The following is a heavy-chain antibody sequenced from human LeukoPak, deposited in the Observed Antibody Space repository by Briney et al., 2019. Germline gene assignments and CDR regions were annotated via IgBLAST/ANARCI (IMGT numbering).Heavy chain of an antibody. Sequence: GRSLRLSCEASGFTFSHYGIHWVRQTPGKGLEWVAAISSDGVEKHYADSVKGRFTISRDNSKSTLYLQMNSLRAEDTALYYCARESHYDILTGYSPVEYYFYYMDVWGKGTTVTVSS. CDR1: GFTFSHYG. V-gene: IGHV3-30*04. CDR3: ARESHYDILTGYSPVEYYFYYMDV. J-gene: IGHJ6*03. CDR2: ISSDGVEK. D-gene: IGHD3-9*01.